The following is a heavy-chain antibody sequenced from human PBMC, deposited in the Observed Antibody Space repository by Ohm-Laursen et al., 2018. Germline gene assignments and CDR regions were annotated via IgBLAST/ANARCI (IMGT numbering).Heavy chain of an antibody. Sequence: SLRLSCAASGFTFRNYGMTWARQAPGKRLEWVAGIGGSGSTTYYADSVTGRFTISRDNAKNTLYLQMNSLRVEDTAVYYCTKDETVVIPPSLYWGQGTLVTVSS. V-gene: IGHV3-23*01. D-gene: IGHD3-22*01. CDR1: GFTFRNYG. CDR2: IGGSGSTT. J-gene: IGHJ4*02. CDR3: TKDETVVIPPSLY.